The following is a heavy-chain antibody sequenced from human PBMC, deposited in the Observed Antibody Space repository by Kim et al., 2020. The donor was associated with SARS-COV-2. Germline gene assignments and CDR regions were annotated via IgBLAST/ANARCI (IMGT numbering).Heavy chain of an antibody. Sequence: SVKGRFTISRENAKNSLYLQMNSLRAGDTAVYYCARQVPAFYYYYGMDVWGQGTTVTVSS. CDR3: ARQVPAFYYYYGMDV. J-gene: IGHJ6*02. V-gene: IGHV3-13*01. D-gene: IGHD2-2*01.